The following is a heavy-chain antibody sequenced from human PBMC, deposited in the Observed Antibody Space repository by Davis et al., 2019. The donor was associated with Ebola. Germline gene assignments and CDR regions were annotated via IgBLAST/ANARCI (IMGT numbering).Heavy chain of an antibody. CDR2: INHSGST. D-gene: IGHD3-22*01. CDR3: ARGNNPKYYYDSSGYLSAIPDFDY. J-gene: IGHJ4*02. CDR1: GGSFSGYY. Sequence: PSETLSLTCAVYGGSFSGYYWSWIRQPPGKGLEWIGEINHSGSTNYNPSLKSRVTISVDTSKNQFSLKLSSVTAADTAVYYCARGNNPKYYYDSSGYLSAIPDFDYWGQGTLVTVSS. V-gene: IGHV4-34*01.